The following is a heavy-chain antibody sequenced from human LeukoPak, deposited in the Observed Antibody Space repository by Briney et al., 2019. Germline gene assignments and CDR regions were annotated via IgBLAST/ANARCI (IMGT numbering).Heavy chain of an antibody. V-gene: IGHV4-38-2*02. CDR3: ARSEGYCSGGSCYYLY. CDR2: IYHSGST. J-gene: IGHJ4*02. Sequence: SETLSLTCTVSGYSISSGYYWGWIRQPPGKGLEWIGSIYHSGSTYYNPSLKSRVTISVDTSKNQFSLKLSSVTAADTAVYYCARSEGYCSGGSCYYLYWGQGTLVTVSS. D-gene: IGHD2-15*01. CDR1: GYSISSGYY.